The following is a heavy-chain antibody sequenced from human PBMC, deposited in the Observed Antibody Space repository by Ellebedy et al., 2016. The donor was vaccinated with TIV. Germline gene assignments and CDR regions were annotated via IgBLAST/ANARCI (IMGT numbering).Heavy chain of an antibody. D-gene: IGHD3-22*01. CDR3: AKDQIIVVVIRFDY. V-gene: IGHV3-23*01. J-gene: IGHJ4*02. CDR1: GFTFSSYA. CDR2: ISGSGGST. Sequence: GGSLRLSCAASGFTFSSYAMSWVRQAPGKGLEWDSAISGSGGSTYYADSVKGRFTISRDNSKNTLYLQMNSLRAEDTAVYYCAKDQIIVVVIRFDYWGQGTLVTVSS.